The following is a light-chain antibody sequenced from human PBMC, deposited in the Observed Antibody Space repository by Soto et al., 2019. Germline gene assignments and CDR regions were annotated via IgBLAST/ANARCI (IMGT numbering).Light chain of an antibody. J-gene: IGKJ5*01. V-gene: IGKV1-9*01. CDR1: QGLSSD. CDR2: AAS. CDR3: QQLNSYPIT. Sequence: DIQLTPSPSFLSASVGDRVTITCRASQGLSSDLAWYQQKPGKAPKLLNYAASTLQSGVPSRFSGSGSGTEFTLTISSLQPEDFATYYCQQLNSYPITFGQGTRLEIK.